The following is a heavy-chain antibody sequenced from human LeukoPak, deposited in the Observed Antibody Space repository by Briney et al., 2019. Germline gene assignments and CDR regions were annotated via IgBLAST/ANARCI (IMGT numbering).Heavy chain of an antibody. D-gene: IGHD3-10*01. CDR3: ARGVDFRGDTKFDY. Sequence: GASVKVSCKASGYTFTSYGISWVRQAPGQGLEWMGWISAYKGNTNYAQKLQGRVTMTTDTSTSTAYMELRSLRSDDTAVYYCARGVDFRGDTKFDYWGQGTLVTVSS. V-gene: IGHV1-18*01. CDR1: GYTFTSYG. J-gene: IGHJ4*02. CDR2: ISAYKGNT.